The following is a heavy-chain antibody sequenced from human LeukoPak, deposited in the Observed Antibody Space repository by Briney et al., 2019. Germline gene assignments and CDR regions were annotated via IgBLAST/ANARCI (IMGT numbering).Heavy chain of an antibody. CDR1: GYTFTTYG. Sequence: ASVKVSCKASGYTFTTYGLSWLRQAPGQGLEWMVWISTYNGNTNYAQKFQGRVTMTTDTSTSTAYMELRSLRSDDTAAYYCARDPTEDFWSGFYSYFDFWGQGTLVTVSS. CDR3: ARDPTEDFWSGFYSYFDF. CDR2: ISTYNGNT. D-gene: IGHD3-3*01. V-gene: IGHV1-18*01. J-gene: IGHJ4*02.